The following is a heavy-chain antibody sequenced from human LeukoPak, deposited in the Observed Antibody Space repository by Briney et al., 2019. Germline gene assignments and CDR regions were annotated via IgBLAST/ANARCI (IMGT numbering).Heavy chain of an antibody. D-gene: IGHD5-18*01. CDR1: GGSTSSNSYY. J-gene: IGHJ4*02. CDR2: IYYSGST. V-gene: IGHV4-39*07. CDR3: GSGYSYGYDY. Sequence: SETLSLTCAVSGGSTSSNSYYWGWIRQPPGKGLEWIGSIYYSGSTYYNPSLKSRVTISVDTSKNQFSLKLSSVTAADTAVYYCGSGYSYGYDYWGQGTLVTVSS.